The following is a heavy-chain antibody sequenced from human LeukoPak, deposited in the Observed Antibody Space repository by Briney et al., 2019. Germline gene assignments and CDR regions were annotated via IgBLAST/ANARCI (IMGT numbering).Heavy chain of an antibody. V-gene: IGHV3-7*01. CDR3: ARSVVVVPAAITYYYYYGMDV. CDR1: GFTFSNYW. Sequence: GGSLRLSCAASGFTFSNYWMTWVRQAPGKGLEWVANLNQDGSERYYVDSVRGRFTISRDNAKNSLFLQMNSLRAEDTAVYYCARSVVVVPAAITYYYYYGMDVWGQGTTVTVSS. D-gene: IGHD2-2*01. J-gene: IGHJ6*02. CDR2: LNQDGSER.